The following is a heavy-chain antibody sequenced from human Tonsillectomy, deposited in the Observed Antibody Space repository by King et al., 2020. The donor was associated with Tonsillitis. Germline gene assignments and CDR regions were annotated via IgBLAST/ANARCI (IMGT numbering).Heavy chain of an antibody. D-gene: IGHD3-10*01. CDR1: GGTFSSYA. V-gene: IGHV1-69*01. Sequence: VQLVESGAEVKKPGSSGKVSCKASGGTFSSYAISWVRQAPGQGLEWMGGSIPIFGTANYAQKFQGRVTITADESTSTAYMERSSLRSEDTAVYYCVNWVRGVNQGPWGQGTLVTVSS. CDR3: VNWVRGVNQGP. J-gene: IGHJ5*02. CDR2: SIPIFGTA.